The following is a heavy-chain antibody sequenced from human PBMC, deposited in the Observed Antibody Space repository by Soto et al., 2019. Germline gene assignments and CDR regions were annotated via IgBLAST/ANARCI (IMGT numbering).Heavy chain of an antibody. D-gene: IGHD3-3*01. CDR3: AKDQDGWEWLLYYFDY. Sequence: QVQLVESGGGVVQPGRSLRLSCAASGFTFSSYGMHWVRQAPGKGLEWVAVISYDGSNKYYADSVKGRFTISRDNSKNTLYLQMNSLRAEDTAVYYCAKDQDGWEWLLYYFDYWGQGTLVTVSS. V-gene: IGHV3-30*18. J-gene: IGHJ4*02. CDR1: GFTFSSYG. CDR2: ISYDGSNK.